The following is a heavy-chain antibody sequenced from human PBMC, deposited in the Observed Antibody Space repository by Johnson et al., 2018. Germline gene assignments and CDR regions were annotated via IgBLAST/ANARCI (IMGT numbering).Heavy chain of an antibody. CDR2: ISYDGSNK. CDR1: GFTFSSYA. V-gene: IGHV3-30-3*01. D-gene: IGHD5-24*01. CDR3: ARAQLGYYYMDV. Sequence: VQLVESGGGVVQPGRSLRLSCAASGFTFSSYAMHWVRQAPGKGLEWVAVISYDGSNKYYADSVKVRFTISRDNSKNTLYLQMNSLRAEDTAVYYCARAQLGYYYMDVWGRGTTVTVSS. J-gene: IGHJ6*03.